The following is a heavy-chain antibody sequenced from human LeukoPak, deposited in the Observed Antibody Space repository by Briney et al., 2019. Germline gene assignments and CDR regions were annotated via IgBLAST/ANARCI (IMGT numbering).Heavy chain of an antibody. V-gene: IGHV3-23*01. J-gene: IGHJ4*02. CDR3: AKDHGDYSFDY. CDR1: GFTFSSYA. CDR2: ISSGGGST. D-gene: IGHD4-17*01. Sequence: GASPRLSCAASGFTFSSYAMSWVRQAPGKGLEWVSAISSGGGSTYYADSVKGRFTISRDNSKNTLYLQMNSLRAEDTAVYYCAKDHGDYSFDYWGQGTLVTVSS.